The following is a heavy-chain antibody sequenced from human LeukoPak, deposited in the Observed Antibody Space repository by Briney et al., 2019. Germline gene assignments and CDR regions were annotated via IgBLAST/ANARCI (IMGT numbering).Heavy chain of an antibody. CDR3: AKAGAYGSGSYYSWFGT. J-gene: IGHJ5*02. CDR2: ISSSGGNT. D-gene: IGHD3-10*01. V-gene: IGHV3-23*01. CDR1: GFSFNSDA. Sequence: PGGSLRLSCAASGFSFNSDAMSWVRPAPGKGLAWVSTISSSGGNTYYADSVKGRFTISRDNSKNTLYLQMNSLRAEDTAVYYCAKAGAYGSGSYYSWFGTWGQGTLITVSS.